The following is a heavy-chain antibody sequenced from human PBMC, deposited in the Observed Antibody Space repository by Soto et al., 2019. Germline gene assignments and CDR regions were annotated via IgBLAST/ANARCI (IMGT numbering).Heavy chain of an antibody. V-gene: IGHV4-61*08. Sequence: SSETLSLTCTVSGGSISSGDYYWSWIRQPPGKGLEWIGYIYYSASTNYNPSLKSRVTISVDTSKNQFSLKLSSVTAADTAVYYCARGFGDCGGDCYFGYYYYGMDVWGQGTTVTV. CDR2: IYYSAST. J-gene: IGHJ6*02. D-gene: IGHD2-21*02. CDR3: ARGFGDCGGDCYFGYYYYGMDV. CDR1: GGSISSGDYY.